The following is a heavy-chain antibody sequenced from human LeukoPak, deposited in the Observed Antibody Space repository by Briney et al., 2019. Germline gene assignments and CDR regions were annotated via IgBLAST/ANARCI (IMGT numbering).Heavy chain of an antibody. J-gene: IGHJ5*02. V-gene: IGHV3-43*02. CDR2: ISGDGGST. Sequence: GGSLRLSCAASGFTFDDYAMNSVRQVPGKGLQWVSLISGDGGSTYYADSVKGRFTISRDNIKNSLYLQMNSLRNEDSALYYCAKDVARHCASTSCYPESWGQGTPVTVSS. CDR3: AKDVARHCASTSCYPES. CDR1: GFTFDDYA. D-gene: IGHD2-2*01.